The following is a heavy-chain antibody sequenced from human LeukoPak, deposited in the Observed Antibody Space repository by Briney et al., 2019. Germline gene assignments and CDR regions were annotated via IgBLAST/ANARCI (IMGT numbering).Heavy chain of an antibody. Sequence: KASETLSLTCSVSGGSISSYYWSRIRQPPGKGLEWIGYIFYSGSSNYNPSLKSRVTMSVDTSENQLSLKLRSVTAADTALYYCARAHASNWYMDYWGPGTLVTVSS. CDR3: ARAHASNWYMDY. CDR1: GGSISSYY. J-gene: IGHJ4*02. CDR2: IFYSGSS. V-gene: IGHV4-59*01. D-gene: IGHD6-13*01.